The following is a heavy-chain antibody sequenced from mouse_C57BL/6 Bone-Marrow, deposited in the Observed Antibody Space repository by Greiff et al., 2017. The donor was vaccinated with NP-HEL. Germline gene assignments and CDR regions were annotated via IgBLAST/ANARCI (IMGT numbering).Heavy chain of an antibody. D-gene: IGHD1-1*01. V-gene: IGHV10-1*01. J-gene: IGHJ1*03. CDR3: VRHYYGSSYWYFDV. Sequence: EVQGVESGGGLVQPKGSLKLSCAASGFSFNTYAMDWVRQAPGKGLEWVARIRSKSNNYATYYADSVKDRFTISRDDSESMLYLQMNNLKTEDTAMYYCVRHYYGSSYWYFDVWGTGTTVTVSS. CDR2: IRSKSNNYAT. CDR1: GFSFNTYA.